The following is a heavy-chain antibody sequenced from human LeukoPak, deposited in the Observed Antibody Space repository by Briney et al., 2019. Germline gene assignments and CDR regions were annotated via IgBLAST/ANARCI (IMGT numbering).Heavy chain of an antibody. J-gene: IGHJ4*02. CDR3: ARSGGYSSPQNY. V-gene: IGHV4-59*01. CDR1: GGSISSYY. D-gene: IGHD6-19*01. Sequence: SETLSLTCTVSGGSISSYYWSWIRQPPAKGLAWIGYIYYSGTTNYNPSLKSRVTISVDTSKSQFSLKLNSVTAADTAVYYCARSGGYSSPQNYWGQGTLVTVSS. CDR2: IYYSGTT.